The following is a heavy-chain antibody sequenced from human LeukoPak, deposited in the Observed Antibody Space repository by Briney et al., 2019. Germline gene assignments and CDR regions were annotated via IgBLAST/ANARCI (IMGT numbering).Heavy chain of an antibody. Sequence: GGSLRLSCAVSGITLSNYGMSWVRQAPGKGLEWVAGISDSGGRTNYADSVKGRFTISRDNPKNTLYLQMNSLRAEDTAVYYCAKQADTYYFDYWGQGTLVTVSS. V-gene: IGHV3-23*01. CDR1: GITLSNYG. CDR3: AKQADTYYFDY. CDR2: ISDSGGRT. J-gene: IGHJ4*02. D-gene: IGHD6-19*01.